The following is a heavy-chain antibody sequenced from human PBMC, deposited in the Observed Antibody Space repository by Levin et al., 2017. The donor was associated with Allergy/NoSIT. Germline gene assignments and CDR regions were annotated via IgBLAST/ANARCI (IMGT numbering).Heavy chain of an antibody. D-gene: IGHD2-21*02. J-gene: IGHJ4*02. Sequence: GESLKISCAASGFTFSSYWMAWVRQAPGKGLEWVANIKEDGSEKQHVASVRGRFTISRDNAKNSLYLQMNSLRAEDTAVYYCVRDCGGDCYKYWGQGTLVTVSS. CDR1: GFTFSSYW. CDR2: IKEDGSEK. V-gene: IGHV3-7*01. CDR3: VRDCGGDCYKY.